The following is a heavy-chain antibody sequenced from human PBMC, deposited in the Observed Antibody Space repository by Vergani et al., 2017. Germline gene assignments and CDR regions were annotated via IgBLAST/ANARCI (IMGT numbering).Heavy chain of an antibody. J-gene: IGHJ6*02. CDR2: ISAYNGNT. D-gene: IGHD6-19*01. CDR3: ASSIAVAGPYGMDV. V-gene: IGHV1-18*04. Sequence: QVQLVQSGAEVKKPGASVKVSCKASGYTFTSYGISWVRQAPGQGLEWMGWISAYNGNTNYAQKLQGRVTITADESTSTAYMELSSLRSEDTAVYYCASSIAVAGPYGMDVWGQGTTVTVSS. CDR1: GYTFTSYG.